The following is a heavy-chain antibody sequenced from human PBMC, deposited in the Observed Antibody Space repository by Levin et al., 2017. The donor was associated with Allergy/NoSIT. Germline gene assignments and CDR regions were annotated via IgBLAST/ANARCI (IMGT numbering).Heavy chain of an antibody. CDR2: ITGGGGTT. CDR1: GFSFGDYA. CDR3: AKKQGGTSGFSFDV. J-gene: IGHJ3*01. D-gene: IGHD1-1*01. Sequence: GGSLRLSCAASGFSFGDYAMTWVRQAPGKGLEWVSVITGGGGTTYYGDSVEGRFTVSRDNSKNTLYLELNSLRAEDTAVYYCAKKQGGTSGFSFDVWGQGTMVTVSS. V-gene: IGHV3-23*01.